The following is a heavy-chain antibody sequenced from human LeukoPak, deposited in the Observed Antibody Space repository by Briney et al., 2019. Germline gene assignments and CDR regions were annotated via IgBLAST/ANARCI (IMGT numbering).Heavy chain of an antibody. CDR2: ISSSGSTI. J-gene: IGHJ6*03. CDR1: GFTFSSYE. Sequence: GGSLRLSCAASGFTFSSYEMNWVRQAPGKGLEWVSYISSSGSTIYYADSVKGRFTISRDNSKNTLYLQMNSLRVEDTAFYYCAKSPKSPAISMVRGVSSYNYYMDVWGKGTTVTISS. CDR3: AKSPKSPAISMVRGVSSYNYYMDV. D-gene: IGHD3-10*01. V-gene: IGHV3-48*03.